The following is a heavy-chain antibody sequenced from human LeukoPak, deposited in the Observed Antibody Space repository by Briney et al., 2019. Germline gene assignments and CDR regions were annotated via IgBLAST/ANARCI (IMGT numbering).Heavy chain of an antibody. CDR2: IYTTGST. Sequence: SETLSLTCTVSGGSIGTYYWSWIRQPAGKGLEWIGRIYTTGSTNYNPSLKRRVTMSVDTSKNQFSLKLSSVTAADTAVYYCARDPRRSYWYFDLWGRGTLVTVSS. V-gene: IGHV4-4*07. CDR1: GGSIGTYY. CDR3: ARDPRRSYWYFDL. J-gene: IGHJ2*01.